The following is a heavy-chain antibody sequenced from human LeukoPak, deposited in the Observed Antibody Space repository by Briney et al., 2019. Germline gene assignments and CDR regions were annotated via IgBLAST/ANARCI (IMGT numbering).Heavy chain of an antibody. J-gene: IGHJ4*02. CDR1: GGSISSSSYY. V-gene: IGHV4-39*01. D-gene: IGHD2-15*01. CDR3: ARVVVVAATMFDY. Sequence: PSETLSLTCTVSGGSISSSSYYWGWIRQPPGKGLEWIGSIYYSGSTYYNPSLKSRVTISVDTSKNQFSLKLSSVTAADTAVYYCARVVVVAATMFDYWGQGTLVTVSS. CDR2: IYYSGST.